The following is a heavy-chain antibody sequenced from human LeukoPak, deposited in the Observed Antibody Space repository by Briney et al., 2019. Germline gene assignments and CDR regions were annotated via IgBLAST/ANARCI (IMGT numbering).Heavy chain of an antibody. D-gene: IGHD2-2*02. CDR3: ARQVLVVPAAIDY. V-gene: IGHV4-59*08. CDR2: VYYSGST. Sequence: SETLSLTCTVSGGSISSYYWSWIRQPPGKGLEWIGYVYYSGSTKYNPSLKSRDTISVDTSKNQFSLKLSSVTAADTAVYYCARQVLVVPAAIDYWGQGTLVTVSS. CDR1: GGSISSYY. J-gene: IGHJ4*02.